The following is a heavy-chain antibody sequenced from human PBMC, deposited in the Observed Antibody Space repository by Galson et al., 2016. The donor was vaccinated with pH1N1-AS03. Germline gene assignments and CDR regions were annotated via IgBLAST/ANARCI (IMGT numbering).Heavy chain of an antibody. J-gene: IGHJ4*02. CDR3: AKDKDSYYGPDY. D-gene: IGHD1-26*01. V-gene: IGHV3-30*02. CDR2: LPYDGSNK. Sequence: SLRLSCAASGFTFSGFGMHWVRQAPGKGLEWLSFLPYDGSNKFYADSVEGRFTISRDNSKNTLYLQMNSLRAEDTAVYYCAKDKDSYYGPDYWGQGTLVTVSS. CDR1: GFTFSGFG.